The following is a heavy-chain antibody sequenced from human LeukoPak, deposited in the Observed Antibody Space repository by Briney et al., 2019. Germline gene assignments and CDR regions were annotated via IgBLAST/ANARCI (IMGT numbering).Heavy chain of an antibody. CDR2: FDPEDGET. CDR1: GYTLTELS. V-gene: IGHV1-24*01. D-gene: IGHD2-21*01. Sequence: ASVKVSCKVSGYTLTELSMHWVRQAPGKGLEWMGGFDPEDGETIYAQKFQGRVTMTEDTSTDTAYMELSSLRSEDTAVYYCATYVFRDEYFQHWGQGTLVTVSS. J-gene: IGHJ1*01. CDR3: ATYVFRDEYFQH.